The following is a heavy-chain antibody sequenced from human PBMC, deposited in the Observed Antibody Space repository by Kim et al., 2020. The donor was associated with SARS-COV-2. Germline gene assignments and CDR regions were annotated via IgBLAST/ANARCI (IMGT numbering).Heavy chain of an antibody. V-gene: IGHV3-64D*06. CDR1: GFTFSNYA. J-gene: IGHJ4*02. Sequence: GGSLRLSCSASGFTFSNYAMNWVRQAPGKELEYVSAISYNGGNTYYADSVRGRFAISRDNFKDTLYLQMSSLRPEDTAVYYCVKLPRDGYDYWGQGTLVTVSS. CDR3: VKLPRDGYDY. CDR2: ISYNGGNT. D-gene: IGHD5-12*01.